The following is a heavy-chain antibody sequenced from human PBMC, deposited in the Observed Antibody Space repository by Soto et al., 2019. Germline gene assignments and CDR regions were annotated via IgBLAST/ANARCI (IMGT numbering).Heavy chain of an antibody. CDR1: GGTFSSYT. D-gene: IGHD3-9*01. CDR3: ARGAVPYYDILTGYPALDY. J-gene: IGHJ4*02. Sequence: GASVKVSCKASGGTFSSYTISWVRQAPGQGLEWMGRIIPILGIANYAQKFQGRVTITADKSTSTAYMELSSLRSEDTAVYYCARGAVPYYDILTGYPALDYWGQGTLVTAPQ. CDR2: IIPILGIA. V-gene: IGHV1-69*02.